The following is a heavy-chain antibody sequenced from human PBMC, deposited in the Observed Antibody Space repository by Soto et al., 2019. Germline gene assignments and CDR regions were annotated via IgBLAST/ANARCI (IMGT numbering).Heavy chain of an antibody. Sequence: QVQLVQSGAEVKKPGSSVKVSCKASGGTFSSYAISWVRQAPGQGLEWMGGIIPIFGTANYAQKFQGRVTITADKSTSTAYMELSSLRSEDTAVYYCARGNYYGSGSYYNPYGYGMDVWGQGTTVTVSS. D-gene: IGHD3-10*01. J-gene: IGHJ6*02. CDR2: IIPIFGTA. V-gene: IGHV1-69*06. CDR1: GGTFSSYA. CDR3: ARGNYYGSGSYYNPYGYGMDV.